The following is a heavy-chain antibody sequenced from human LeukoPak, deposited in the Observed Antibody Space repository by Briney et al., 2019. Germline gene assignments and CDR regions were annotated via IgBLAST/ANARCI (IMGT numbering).Heavy chain of an antibody. CDR2: IRHDGGNL. D-gene: IGHD1-1*01. V-gene: IGHV3-30*02. CDR1: GFTFSDYC. CDR3: AIETGTADY. Sequence: GGSLRLSCAASGFTFSDYCMNWVRQAPGKGLQWVAFIRHDGGNLYYADSVKGRFTISRDNAKNSLYLQMNSLRAEDTAVYYCAIETGTADYWGQGIRVTVSS. J-gene: IGHJ4*02.